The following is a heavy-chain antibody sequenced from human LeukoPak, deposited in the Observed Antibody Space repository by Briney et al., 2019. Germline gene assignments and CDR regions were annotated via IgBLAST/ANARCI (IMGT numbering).Heavy chain of an antibody. D-gene: IGHD6-19*01. V-gene: IGHV3-33*01. CDR1: GFTFSSYG. CDR2: IWYDGSNK. CDR3: ARDSRAVAGTGLDY. Sequence: GGSLRLSCAASGFTFSSYGMHWVRQAPGKGLEWVAVIWYDGSNKYYADSVKGRFTISRDNSKSTLYLQMNSLRAEDTAVYYCARDSRAVAGTGLDYWGQGTLVTVSS. J-gene: IGHJ4*02.